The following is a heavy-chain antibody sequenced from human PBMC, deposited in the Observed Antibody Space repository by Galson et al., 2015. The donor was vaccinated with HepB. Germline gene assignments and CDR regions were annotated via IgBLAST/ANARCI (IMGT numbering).Heavy chain of an antibody. D-gene: IGHD6-19*01. CDR1: GYTFTAYY. CDR2: INPNSGGT. CDR3: ARGGGIGWGMAVAAPDY. J-gene: IGHJ4*02. Sequence: SVKVSCKASGYTFTAYYIHWVRRAPGQGLEWMGWINPNSGGTKYAQQFQDWVTMTRDTSISTAYVQLTRLRSDDTAVYYCARGGGIGWGMAVAAPDYWGQGTLVSVSS. V-gene: IGHV1-2*04.